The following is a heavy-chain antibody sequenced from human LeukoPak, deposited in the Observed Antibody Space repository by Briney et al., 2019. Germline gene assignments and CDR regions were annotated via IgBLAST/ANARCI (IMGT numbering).Heavy chain of an antibody. D-gene: IGHD3-10*01. J-gene: IGHJ4*02. V-gene: IGHV3-48*01. Sequence: GGSLRLSCAASGFTFSSYSMNWVRQAPGKGLEWVSYISSSSSTIYYADSVKGRFTISRDNAKNSLYLQMNSLRAEDTAVYYCARSSGYYGSGKHYWGQGTLVTVSS. CDR3: ARSSGYYGSGKHY. CDR1: GFTFSSYS. CDR2: ISSSSSTI.